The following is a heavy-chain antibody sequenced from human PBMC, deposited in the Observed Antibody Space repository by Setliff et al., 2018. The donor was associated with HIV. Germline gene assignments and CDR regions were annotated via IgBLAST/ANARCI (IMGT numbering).Heavy chain of an antibody. D-gene: IGHD6-19*01. V-gene: IGHV1-2*02. CDR3: ARDSGVSSGWKNWFDS. CDR1: GYTFTGYY. CDR2: INPNSGGT. Sequence: ASVKVSCKASGYTFTGYYMHWVRQAPGQGLEWMGWINPNSGGTDYAQKFQGRVTMTRDTSISTAYMELSRLRSDDTAVYYCARDSGVSSGWKNWFDSWGQGTLVTVSS. J-gene: IGHJ5*01.